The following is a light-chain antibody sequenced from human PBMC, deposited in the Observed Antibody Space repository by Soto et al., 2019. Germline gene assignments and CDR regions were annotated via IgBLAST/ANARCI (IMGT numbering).Light chain of an antibody. Sequence: VAPWSGATLSCESRQSVGIDLVWYRQKPGQAPGLLIYGASTRATGIPARFSGSGSGTEFTLTISSLQSEDFAVYYCQQYNNRLPITFGQGTRLDIK. CDR1: QSVGID. J-gene: IGKJ5*01. CDR2: GAS. CDR3: QQYNNRLPIT. V-gene: IGKV3-15*01.